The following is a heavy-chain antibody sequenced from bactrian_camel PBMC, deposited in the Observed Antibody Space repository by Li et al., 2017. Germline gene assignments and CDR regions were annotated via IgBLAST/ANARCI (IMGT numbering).Heavy chain of an antibody. CDR1: GYSINNLY. V-gene: IGHV3S40*01. CDR3: LTIEGGIPITTFPSCDH. J-gene: IGHJ4*01. Sequence: VQLVESGGGTVQPGGSLRLSCAASGYSINNLYMGWFRQALGKEREGVATIYTHADSTYYTDSVKGRFTISHDNTKNTVYLQMNNLKPEDTAVYYCLTIEGGIPITTFPSCDHWCQGTQVTVS. CDR2: IYTHADST.